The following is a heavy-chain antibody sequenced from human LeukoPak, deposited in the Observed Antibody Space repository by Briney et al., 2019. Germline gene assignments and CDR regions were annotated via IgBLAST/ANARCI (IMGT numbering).Heavy chain of an antibody. J-gene: IGHJ4*02. CDR3: ARVFRSSSWTKFDY. CDR2: ISAYNDNT. V-gene: IGHV1-18*01. D-gene: IGHD6-13*01. CDR1: GYTFTSYA. Sequence: GASVKVSCKASGYTFTSYAMNWVRQAPGQGLEWMGWISAYNDNTNYAQRLQGRVTMTTDTSTSTAYMELRSLRSDDTAVYYCARVFRSSSWTKFDYWGQGTLVTVSS.